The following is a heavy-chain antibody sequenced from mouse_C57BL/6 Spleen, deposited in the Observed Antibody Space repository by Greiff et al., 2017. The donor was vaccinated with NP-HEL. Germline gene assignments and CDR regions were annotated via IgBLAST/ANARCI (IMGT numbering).Heavy chain of an antibody. D-gene: IGHD2-4*01. V-gene: IGHV1-55*01. J-gene: IGHJ2*01. CDR1: GYTFTSYW. CDR2: IYPGSGST. Sequence: QVQLQQPGAELVKPGASVKMSCKASGYTFTSYWITWVKQRPGQGLEWIGDIYPGSGSTNYNEKFKSKATLTVDKPSSTAYMQLSSLTSEDSAVYYCAPYDYDGFDYWGQGTTLTVSS. CDR3: APYDYDGFDY.